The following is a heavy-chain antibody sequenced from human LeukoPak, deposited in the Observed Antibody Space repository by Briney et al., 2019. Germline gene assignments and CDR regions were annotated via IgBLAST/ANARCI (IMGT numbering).Heavy chain of an antibody. CDR2: INPNSGGT. Sequence: ASVKVSCKASGYTFTGYYMHWARQAPGQGLEWMGWINPNSGGTNYAQKFQGRVTMTRDTSISTAYMELSRLRSDDTAVYYCAREGIVVVPAATPRWFDPWGQGTLVTVSS. CDR1: GYTFTGYY. D-gene: IGHD2-2*01. CDR3: AREGIVVVPAATPRWFDP. V-gene: IGHV1-2*02. J-gene: IGHJ5*02.